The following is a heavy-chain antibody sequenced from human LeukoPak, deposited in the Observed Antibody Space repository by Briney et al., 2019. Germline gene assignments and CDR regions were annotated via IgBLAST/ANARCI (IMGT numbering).Heavy chain of an antibody. J-gene: IGHJ4*02. CDR1: GGSISSYY. V-gene: IGHV4-59*12. CDR2: ISYSGNT. Sequence: SETLSLTCTVSGGSISSYYSSWIRQPPGKGLEWVGHISYSGNTNYNPSLKSRVTISVDTSKNQFSLNLSSVTAADTAVYYCAKDQGRADVLRYFDWLSPLDYWGQGTLVTVSS. D-gene: IGHD3-9*01. CDR3: AKDQGRADVLRYFDWLSPLDY.